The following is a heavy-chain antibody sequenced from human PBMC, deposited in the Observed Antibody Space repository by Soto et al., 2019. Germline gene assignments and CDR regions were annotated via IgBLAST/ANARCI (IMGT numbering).Heavy chain of an antibody. CDR2: ISTDNTHR. J-gene: IGHJ5*02. V-gene: IGHV1-18*01. Sequence: ASVKVSCKPSVYNVLTYGISWLRQAPGRGLEWMGWISTDNTHRNYAQNFQERVTMTTDTSTNTAYMELRSLRSDDTAIYYCARDRPGISVIRAVKTYNYFDPWGQGTLVTVSS. CDR1: VYNVLTYG. CDR3: ARDRPGISVIRAVKTYNYFDP. D-gene: IGHD3-10*01.